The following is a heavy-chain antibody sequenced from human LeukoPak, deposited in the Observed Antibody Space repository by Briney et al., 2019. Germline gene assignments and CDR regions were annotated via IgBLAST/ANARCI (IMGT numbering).Heavy chain of an antibody. CDR3: AELSITMIGGV. CDR2: IYYSGST. CDR1: GGSFSGYY. D-gene: IGHD3-10*02. Sequence: SETLSLTCAVDGGSFSGYYWSWIRQPPGKGLEWIGSIYYSGSTYYNPSLKSRVTISVDTSKNQFSLNLRSMTAADTAVYYCAELSITMIGGVWGKGTTVTISS. V-gene: IGHV4-34*01. J-gene: IGHJ6*04.